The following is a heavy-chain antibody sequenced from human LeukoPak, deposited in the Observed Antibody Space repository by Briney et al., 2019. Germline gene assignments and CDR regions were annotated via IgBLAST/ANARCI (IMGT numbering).Heavy chain of an antibody. D-gene: IGHD3-3*01. CDR3: ASVWWSGYFRFDY. V-gene: IGHV3-7*01. J-gene: IGHJ4*02. Sequence: GGSLRLSCAASGFTFSSYWMSWVRQAPGKGLEWVANIKQDGGEQSYVDSVKGRFTISRNNAEHSLFLQMNRLRAEDTAVYYCASVWWSGYFRFDYWGQGTLVTVYS. CDR1: GFTFSSYW. CDR2: IKQDGGEQ.